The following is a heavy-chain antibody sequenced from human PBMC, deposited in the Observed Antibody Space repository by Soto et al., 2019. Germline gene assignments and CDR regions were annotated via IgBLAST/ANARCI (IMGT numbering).Heavy chain of an antibody. CDR1: GGPINSPDYY. J-gene: IGHJ5*01. CDR3: ARGISKYSSWYEPHNWFDA. CDR2: LYFNGGT. V-gene: IGHV4-30-4*01. Sequence: QVQLQESGPGLVKPSQTLSLACNVSGGPINSPDYYWTWIRQSPGKGLEWIGYLYFNGGTQYNPSLRTPISMSLDTSKKHFSLKMRSVTGGDTAVYYCARGISKYSSWYEPHNWFDAWGHGALVTVSS. D-gene: IGHD6-13*01.